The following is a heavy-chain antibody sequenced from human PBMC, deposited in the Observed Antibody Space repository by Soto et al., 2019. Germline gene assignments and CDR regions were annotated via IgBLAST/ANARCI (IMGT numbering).Heavy chain of an antibody. CDR2: MNPNSGNT. J-gene: IGHJ6*02. V-gene: IGHV1-8*01. Sequence: QVQLVQSGAEVKKPGASVKVSCKASGYTFTSYDINWVRQATGQGLEWMGWMNPNSGNTGYAQKFQGRVTMTRNTAISTAYMELSSLRSEDTAVYYCARASGRAAYVKYSRKYGMDVWGQGTTVTVSS. CDR3: ARASGRAAYVKYSRKYGMDV. D-gene: IGHD6-6*01. CDR1: GYTFTSYD.